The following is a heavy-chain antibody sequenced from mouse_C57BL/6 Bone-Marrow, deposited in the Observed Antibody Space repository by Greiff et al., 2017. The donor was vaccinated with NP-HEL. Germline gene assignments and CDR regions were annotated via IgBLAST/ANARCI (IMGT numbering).Heavy chain of an antibody. J-gene: IGHJ4*01. V-gene: IGHV1-15*01. CDR3: TRRWIGAMDY. D-gene: IGHD2-3*01. CDR2: IDPETGGT. CDR1: GYTFTDYE. Sequence: QVHVKQSGAELVRPGASVTLSCKASGYTFTDYEMHWVKQTPVHGLEWIGAIDPETGGTAYNQKFKGKAILTADKSSSTAYMELRSLTSEDYAVYYCTRRWIGAMDYWGQGTSVTVSS.